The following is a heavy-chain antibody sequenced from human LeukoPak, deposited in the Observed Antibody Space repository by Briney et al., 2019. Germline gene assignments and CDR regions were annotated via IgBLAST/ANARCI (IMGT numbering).Heavy chain of an antibody. J-gene: IGHJ4*02. CDR2: IYPGDSDT. CDR3: ARRGYYDSSGYSPFDY. V-gene: IGHV5-51*01. D-gene: IGHD3-22*01. CDR1: GYSFTSYW. Sequence: GESLKISCKGSGYSFTSYWISWVRQMPGKGLEWMGIIYPGDSDTRYSPSFQGQVTISADKSISTAYLQWSSLKASDTAMYYCARRGYYDSSGYSPFDYWGQGTLVTVSS.